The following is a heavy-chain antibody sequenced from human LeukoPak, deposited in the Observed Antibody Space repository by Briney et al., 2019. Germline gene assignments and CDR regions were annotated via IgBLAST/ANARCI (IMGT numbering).Heavy chain of an antibody. CDR3: ARYLSSGLDY. J-gene: IGHJ4*02. V-gene: IGHV4-59*01. CDR2: VYYTGST. CDR1: GGSISSYY. D-gene: IGHD3-22*01. Sequence: SETLSLTCTVSGGSISSYYWTWVRQAPGKGLDGIGNVYYTGSTSYNPSLKSRVTISVDASKNPFSLRLTSVTAADTAVYYCARYLSSGLDYWGQGTLVTVSS.